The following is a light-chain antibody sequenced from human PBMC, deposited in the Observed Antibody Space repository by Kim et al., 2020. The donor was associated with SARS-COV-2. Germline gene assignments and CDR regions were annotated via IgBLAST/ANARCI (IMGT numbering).Light chain of an antibody. Sequence: SYELTQPPSVSVSPGQTANIPCAGDNFGSKYAYWYPQRPGQSPVLVIYQNNNLPSGIPERFSCSNSGNTATLTISGTQAVDEGDYYCQVWASTVVFRG. V-gene: IGLV3-1*01. CDR1: NFGSKY. CDR2: QNN. CDR3: QVWASTVV. J-gene: IGLJ3*02.